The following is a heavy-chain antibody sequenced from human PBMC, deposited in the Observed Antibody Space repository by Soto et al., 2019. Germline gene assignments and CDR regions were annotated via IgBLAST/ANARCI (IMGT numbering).Heavy chain of an antibody. V-gene: IGHV3-33*01. Sequence: QVQLVESGGGVVQPGRSLRLSCAASGFTFSSYGMHWVRQAPGKGLEWVAVIWHDGSNKYYVDSVKGRFTISRDNSKNTLYLQMNSLRAEDTAVYDCAREGSGGWSLDNWGRGTLVTVSS. CDR1: GFTFSSYG. CDR3: AREGSGGWSLDN. J-gene: IGHJ4*02. D-gene: IGHD6-19*01. CDR2: IWHDGSNK.